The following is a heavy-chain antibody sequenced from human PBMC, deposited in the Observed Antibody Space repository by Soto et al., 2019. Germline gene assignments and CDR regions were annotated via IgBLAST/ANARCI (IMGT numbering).Heavy chain of an antibody. CDR2: IYYSGST. CDR1: GGSISSSSYY. CDR3: ASRPMANYDFWSGYFDY. D-gene: IGHD3-3*01. J-gene: IGHJ4*02. Sequence: SETLSLTCTVSGGSISSSSYYWGWIRQPPGKGLEWIGSIYYSGSTYYNPSLKSRVTISVDTSKNQFSLKLSSVTAADTAVYYCASRPMANYDFWSGYFDYWGQGTLVTVS. V-gene: IGHV4-39*01.